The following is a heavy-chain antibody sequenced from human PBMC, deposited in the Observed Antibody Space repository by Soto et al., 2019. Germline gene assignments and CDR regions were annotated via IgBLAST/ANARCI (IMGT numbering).Heavy chain of an antibody. Sequence: PGESLKISCQGSGYSFTSYWIGWVRQMPGKGLEWTGIIYPGDSDTRYSPSFQGQVTISADKSISTAYLQWSSLKASDTAMYYCARQDIGYCSGGSCYIFDPWGQGTLVTVSS. D-gene: IGHD2-15*01. CDR3: ARQDIGYCSGGSCYIFDP. J-gene: IGHJ5*02. CDR1: GYSFTSYW. V-gene: IGHV5-51*01. CDR2: IYPGDSDT.